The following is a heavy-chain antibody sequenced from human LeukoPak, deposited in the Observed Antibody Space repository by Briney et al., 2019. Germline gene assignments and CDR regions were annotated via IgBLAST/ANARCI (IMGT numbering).Heavy chain of an antibody. CDR3: AGGSSWYRGIDY. CDR2: ISSSSSTI. CDR1: GFTFSSYS. V-gene: IGHV3-48*01. D-gene: IGHD6-13*01. Sequence: PGRSLRLSCAASGFTFSSYSMNWVRQAPGKGLEWVSYISSSSSTIYYADSVKGRFTISRDNSKNTLYLQMGSLRAEDMAVYYCAGGSSWYRGIDYWGQGTLVTVSS. J-gene: IGHJ4*02.